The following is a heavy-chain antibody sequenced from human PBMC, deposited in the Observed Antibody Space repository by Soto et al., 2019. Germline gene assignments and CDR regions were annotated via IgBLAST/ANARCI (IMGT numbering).Heavy chain of an antibody. CDR2: ISAYNGIT. Sequence: GASVKVSCKASGYTFTSYGISWVRQAPGQGLEWMGWISAYNGITNYAQKLQGRVTMTTDTSTSTAYMELRSLRSDDTAVYYCARRTSTVTTSENGYYYYYMDVWGKGTTVTVSS. V-gene: IGHV1-18*01. D-gene: IGHD4-4*01. CDR1: GYTFTSYG. CDR3: ARRTSTVTTSENGYYYYYMDV. J-gene: IGHJ6*03.